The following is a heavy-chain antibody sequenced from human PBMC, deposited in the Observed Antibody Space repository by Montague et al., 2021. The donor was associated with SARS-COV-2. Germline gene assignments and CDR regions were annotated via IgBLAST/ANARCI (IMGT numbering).Heavy chain of an antibody. J-gene: IGHJ3*02. CDR3: ASARITMIVVVDAFDI. CDR1: GGSISSGGYD. D-gene: IGHD3-22*01. CDR2: IYYSGST. Sequence: TLSLTCTVSGGSISSGGYDWSWIRQHPGKGLEWIGYIYYSGSTYYNPSLKSRVTISVDTSKNQFSLKLSSVTAADTALYYCASARITMIVVVDAFDIWGQGTMVTVSS. V-gene: IGHV4-31*03.